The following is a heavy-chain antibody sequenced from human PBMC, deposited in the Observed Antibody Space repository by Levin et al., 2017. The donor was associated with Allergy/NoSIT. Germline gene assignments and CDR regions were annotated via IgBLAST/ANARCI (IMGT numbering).Heavy chain of an antibody. CDR3: ARDRYSGYDSFRQWLVMRYFDY. Sequence: GGSLRLSCAASGFTFSSYAMHWVRQAPGKGLEWVAVISYDGSNKYYADSVKGRFTISRDNSKNTLYLQMNSLRAEDTAVYYCARDRYSGYDSFRQWLVMRYFDYWGQGTLVTVSS. CDR1: GFTFSSYA. V-gene: IGHV3-30-3*01. CDR2: ISYDGSNK. D-gene: IGHD5-12*01. J-gene: IGHJ4*02.